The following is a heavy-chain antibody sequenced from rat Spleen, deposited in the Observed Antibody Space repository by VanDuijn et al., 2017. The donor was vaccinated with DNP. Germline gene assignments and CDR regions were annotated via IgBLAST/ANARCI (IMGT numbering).Heavy chain of an antibody. V-gene: IGHV1-43*01. CDR2: IYTGSGGT. Sequence: QVQLQQSGAELAKPGSSVKISCKASGYSFTTYYIGWIKQTTGQGLEYIGYIYTGSGGTNYNEKLKGKATLTVDKSSSTAFMQLSSLTPADSAVYYCASSWVGVRGIWFAFWGQGTLVTVSS. CDR3: ASSWVGVRGIWFAF. D-gene: IGHD4-3*01. J-gene: IGHJ3*01. CDR1: GYSFTTYY.